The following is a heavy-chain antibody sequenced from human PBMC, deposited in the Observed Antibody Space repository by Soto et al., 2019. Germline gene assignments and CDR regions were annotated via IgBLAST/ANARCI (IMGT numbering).Heavy chain of an antibody. CDR2: IYYSGTT. CDR3: ARREIQGPIDY. CDR1: GYSISGSNW. Sequence: QVQLQESGPGLVKPSDTLSLTCAVSGYSISGSNWWGWIRQPPGKGLEWIGYIYYSGTTYYNPSLKSRVTMSVDTSKNQFSRKLPSVTAVDTAEYYCARREIQGPIDYWGQATLVTVSS. D-gene: IGHD1-26*01. J-gene: IGHJ4*02. V-gene: IGHV4-28*01.